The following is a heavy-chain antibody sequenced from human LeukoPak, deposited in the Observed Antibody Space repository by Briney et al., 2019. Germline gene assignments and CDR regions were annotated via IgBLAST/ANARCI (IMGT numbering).Heavy chain of an antibody. Sequence: PSETLSLTCSVSGDSISSYYWSWIRQPPGKGLEWIGYVYYSGSTNYNPSLKSRVTISVDTSKNQFSLKLSSVTAADTAVYYCARGALTGYFWFDPWGQGTLVTVSS. D-gene: IGHD3-9*01. CDR3: ARGALTGYFWFDP. CDR1: GDSISSYY. V-gene: IGHV4-59*01. J-gene: IGHJ5*02. CDR2: VYYSGST.